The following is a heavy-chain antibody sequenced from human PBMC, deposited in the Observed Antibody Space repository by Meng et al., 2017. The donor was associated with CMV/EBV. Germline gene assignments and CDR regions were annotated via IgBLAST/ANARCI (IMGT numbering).Heavy chain of an antibody. CDR2: VNSNNDAT. CDR3: VRSSGWSLFDY. CDR1: GFTFSDYY. J-gene: IGHJ4*02. V-gene: IGHV1-2*02. D-gene: IGHD6-19*01. Sequence: QGQLVQSGAEMKKPGASVKVSCTTSGFTFSDYYIHWVRQAPGQGLEWMGWVNSNNDATNYARKFQGRVSMTRDTSISTAHMELSRLMSDDTAMYYCVRSSGWSLFDYWGQGTLVTVSS.